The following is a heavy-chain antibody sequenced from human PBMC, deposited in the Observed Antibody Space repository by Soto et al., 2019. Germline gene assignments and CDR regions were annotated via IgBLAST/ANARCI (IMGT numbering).Heavy chain of an antibody. Sequence: SETLSLTCTLSGGSVSNDYWSWIRQPPGKGLEWIGYIYYSGSTNYNPSLKSRVTISVDTSKNQFSLKLSSVTAADTAVYYCARDLKYYDILTGYLGIYAFDIWGQGTMVTVSS. D-gene: IGHD3-9*01. CDR2: IYYSGST. CDR3: ARDLKYYDILTGYLGIYAFDI. CDR1: GGSVSNDY. V-gene: IGHV4-59*02. J-gene: IGHJ3*02.